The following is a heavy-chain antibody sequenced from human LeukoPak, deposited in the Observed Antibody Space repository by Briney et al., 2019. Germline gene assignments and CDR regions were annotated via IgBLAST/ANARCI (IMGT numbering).Heavy chain of an antibody. V-gene: IGHV4-39*01. CDR3: ARHLTYYDILTGRFYYYYGMDV. Sequence: PSETLSLTCTVSGGSISSSSYYWGWIRQPPGKGLEWIGSIYYSGSTYYNPSLKGRVTISVDASKNQFSLKLSSVTAADTAVYYCARHLTYYDILTGRFYYYYGMDVWGQGTTVTVSS. CDR2: IYYSGST. CDR1: GGSISSSSYY. D-gene: IGHD3-9*01. J-gene: IGHJ6*02.